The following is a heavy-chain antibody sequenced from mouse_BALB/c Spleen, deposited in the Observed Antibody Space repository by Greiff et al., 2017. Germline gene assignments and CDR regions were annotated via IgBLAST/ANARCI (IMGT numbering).Heavy chain of an antibody. V-gene: IGHV2-6-7*01. CDR3: ARDPPNSLLRPYYAMDY. Sequence: VQVVESGPGLVAPSQSLSITCTVSGFSLTGYGVNWVRQPPGKGLEWLGMIWGDGSTDYNSALKSRLSISKDNSKSQVFLKMNSLQTDDTARYYCARDPPNSLLRPYYAMDYWGQGTSVTVSS. D-gene: IGHD1-2*01. CDR1: GFSLTGYG. CDR2: IWGDGST. J-gene: IGHJ4*01.